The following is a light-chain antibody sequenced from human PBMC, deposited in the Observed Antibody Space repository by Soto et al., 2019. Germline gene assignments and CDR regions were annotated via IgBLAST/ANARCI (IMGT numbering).Light chain of an antibody. CDR1: QSILLSSNNENS. Sequence: DIVMTQSPDSLAVSLGETATINCKSSQSILLSSNNENSLAWYRQKPGQPPMLLVYWASIRESGVPDRFSGSGSGTDFSLTISSPQAEDVAVYYCQQFHSTPYTFGQGTKLEIK. V-gene: IGKV4-1*01. J-gene: IGKJ2*01. CDR2: WAS. CDR3: QQFHSTPYT.